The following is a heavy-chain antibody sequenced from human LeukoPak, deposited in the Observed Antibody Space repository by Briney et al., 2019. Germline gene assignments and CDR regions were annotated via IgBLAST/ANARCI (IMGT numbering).Heavy chain of an antibody. V-gene: IGHV3-30*02. J-gene: IGHJ4*02. CDR1: GFTFNTFG. D-gene: IGHD1-26*01. CDR2: IHSNGNTV. CDR3: ASRVGTFYFDS. Sequence: AGSLRLSCVASGFTFNTFGMHWVRQAPGKGLDWVAFIHSNGNTVYYTDSVKGRFSISRDNSKNTLYLQMNSMRPDDTAVYYCASRVGTFYFDSWGQGTQVTVSS.